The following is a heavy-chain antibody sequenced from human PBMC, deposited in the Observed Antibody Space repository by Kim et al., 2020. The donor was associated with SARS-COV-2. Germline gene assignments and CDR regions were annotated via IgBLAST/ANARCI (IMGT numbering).Heavy chain of an antibody. CDR2: IWYDGSNK. CDR1: GFTFSSYA. J-gene: IGHJ3*02. V-gene: IGHV3-33*06. CDR3: AKSGYDYVWGSHGAFDI. Sequence: GGSLRLSCAASGFTFSSYAMHWVRQAPGKGLEWVAVIWYDGSNKYYADSVKGRFTISRDNSKNTLYLQMNSLRAEDTAVYYCAKSGYDYVWGSHGAFDIWGQGTMVTVSS. D-gene: IGHD3-16*01.